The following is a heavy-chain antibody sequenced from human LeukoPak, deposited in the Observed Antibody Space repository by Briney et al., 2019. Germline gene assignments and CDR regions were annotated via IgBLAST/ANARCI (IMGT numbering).Heavy chain of an antibody. Sequence: GGSLRLSCAASGFTFSSYAMSWVRQAPGKGLEWVSAISGSGGSTYYADSVKGRFTISRDNSKNTLYLQMNSLRAEDTAVYYCAKDRGDHGDGYYYYYMDVWGKGTTVTVSS. D-gene: IGHD4-17*01. J-gene: IGHJ6*03. CDR2: ISGSGGST. V-gene: IGHV3-23*01. CDR3: AKDRGDHGDGYYYYYMDV. CDR1: GFTFSSYA.